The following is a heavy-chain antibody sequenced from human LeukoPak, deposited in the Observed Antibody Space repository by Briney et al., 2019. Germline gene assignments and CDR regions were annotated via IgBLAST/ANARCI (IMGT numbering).Heavy chain of an antibody. CDR3: GRSTWNVVVINFDY. J-gene: IGHJ4*02. CDR1: GFTFSSYG. CDR2: IWYDGSNK. D-gene: IGHD3-22*01. Sequence: GGSLRLSCAASGFTFSSYGMHWVRQAPGKGLEWVAVIWYDGSNKYYADSVKGRFTISRDNSKNTLYLQMNSLRAEDTAVYYCGRSTWNVVVINFDYWGQGTLVTVSS. V-gene: IGHV3-33*01.